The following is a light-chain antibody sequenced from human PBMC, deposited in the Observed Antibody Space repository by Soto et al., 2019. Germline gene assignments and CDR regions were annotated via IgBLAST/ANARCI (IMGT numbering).Light chain of an antibody. CDR3: QQYNDYPWT. Sequence: DIRMTQSRSTLSASVGDRVTIACRASHNIVNWLAWYQQKPGKGPNLLIYKASSLESGVPSRLSASGSGTEFTLTIDSLQPDDFSTYYCQQYNDYPWTFGQGTRVEIK. J-gene: IGKJ1*01. V-gene: IGKV1-5*03. CDR2: KAS. CDR1: HNIVNW.